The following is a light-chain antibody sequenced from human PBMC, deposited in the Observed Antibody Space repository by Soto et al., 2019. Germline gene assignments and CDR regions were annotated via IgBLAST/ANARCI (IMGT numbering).Light chain of an antibody. CDR1: QSVSTY. J-gene: IGKJ5*01. CDR2: DAS. Sequence: EIVLTQSPATRSLSPGERATLSCRASQSVSTYLAWFQHKPGRAPRLLIYDASSRATGIPARFSGSGSGTDFTLTISSLEPEDFAVYYCQQRTNWRITFGQGTRLEIK. CDR3: QQRTNWRIT. V-gene: IGKV3-11*01.